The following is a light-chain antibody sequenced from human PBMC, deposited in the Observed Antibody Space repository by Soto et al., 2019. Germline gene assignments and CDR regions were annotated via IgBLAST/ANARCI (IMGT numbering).Light chain of an antibody. V-gene: IGKV3-11*01. J-gene: IGKJ5*01. Sequence: EIVLTQSPATLSLSPGERVTLSCRASQSVSSYLAWYQQKPGQAPRRLIYDASNMATGIPARFSGSGSGTDFTLTISSQEPEDFAVYYCQQRSNWPTFGQGTRLEIK. CDR3: QQRSNWPT. CDR2: DAS. CDR1: QSVSSY.